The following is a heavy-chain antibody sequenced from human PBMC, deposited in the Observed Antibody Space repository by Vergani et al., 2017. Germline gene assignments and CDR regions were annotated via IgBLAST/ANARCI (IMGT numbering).Heavy chain of an antibody. CDR1: GGSLSSSSYY. Sequence: QLQLQESGPGLVKPSETLSLTCTVSGGSLSSSSYYCGWIRQPPGKGLEWIGSISYSGSTYYNPSLKSRVTISVHTSKNQFSLKLSSVTAADTAVYYCARVDYYDSSGYYYYFDYWGQGTLVTVSS. D-gene: IGHD3-22*01. J-gene: IGHJ4*02. V-gene: IGHV4-39*07. CDR2: ISYSGST. CDR3: ARVDYYDSSGYYYYFDY.